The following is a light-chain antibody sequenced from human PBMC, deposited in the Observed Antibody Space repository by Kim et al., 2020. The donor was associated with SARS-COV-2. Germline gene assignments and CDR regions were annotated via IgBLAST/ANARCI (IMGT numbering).Light chain of an antibody. Sequence: GQSVTISCTGSSGDVGRYNSVSWDQQHPGKAPKLIIYEVNKRPSGVPDRFSGSKSDNTASLTVSGLQADDEADYYCSSYGGSNNLVFGTGTKVTVL. CDR3: SSYGGSNNLV. CDR2: EVN. V-gene: IGLV2-8*01. CDR1: SGDVGRYNS. J-gene: IGLJ1*01.